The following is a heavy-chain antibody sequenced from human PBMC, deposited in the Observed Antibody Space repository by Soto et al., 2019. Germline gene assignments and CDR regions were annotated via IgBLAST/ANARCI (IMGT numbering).Heavy chain of an antibody. CDR2: IIPIFGTA. CDR3: ARSGIDPRFDP. CDR1: GYTFTSYY. J-gene: IGHJ5*02. V-gene: IGHV1-69*13. D-gene: IGHD1-1*01. Sequence: SVKVSCKASGYTFTSYYMHWVRQAPGQGLEWMGGIIPIFGTANYAQKFQGRVTITADESTSTAYMELSSLRSEDTAVYYCARSGIDPRFDPWGQGTLVTAPQ.